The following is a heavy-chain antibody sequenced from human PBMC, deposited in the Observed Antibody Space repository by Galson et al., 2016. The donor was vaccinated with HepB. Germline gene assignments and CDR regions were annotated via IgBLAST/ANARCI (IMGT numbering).Heavy chain of an antibody. CDR2: FDPEHGEV. CDR1: GYSVSDFS. V-gene: IGHV1-24*01. Sequence: SVKVSCKVSGYSVSDFSMHWVRQTPGKGLEWMGRFDPEHGEVTYAQKFQGRVTLTEDTSTDTAYMQLSSLTFEDTAVYFCTTLKTTDTWGQGTLVTVSP. D-gene: IGHD1-14*01. CDR3: TTLKTTDT. J-gene: IGHJ5*02.